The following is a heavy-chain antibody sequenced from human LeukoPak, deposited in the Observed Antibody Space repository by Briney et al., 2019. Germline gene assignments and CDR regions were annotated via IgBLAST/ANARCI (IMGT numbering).Heavy chain of an antibody. Sequence: SETLSLTCTVSGGSISSYYWSWIRQPPGKGLEWIGYIYHSGSTYYNPSLKSRVTISVDTSKNQFSLKLSSVTAADTAVYYCARWGSYLSYFDYWGQGTLVTVSS. J-gene: IGHJ4*02. V-gene: IGHV4-59*01. CDR1: GGSISSYY. D-gene: IGHD3-16*01. CDR3: ARWGSYLSYFDY. CDR2: IYHSGST.